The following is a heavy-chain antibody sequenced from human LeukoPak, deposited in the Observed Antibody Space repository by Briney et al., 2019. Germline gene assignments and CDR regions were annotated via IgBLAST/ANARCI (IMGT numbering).Heavy chain of an antibody. J-gene: IGHJ4*02. D-gene: IGHD2-2*01. Sequence: PGGSLRLSCAASGFTFSSYDMHWVRQATGKGLEWVSAIGTAGDTYYPGSVKGRFTISRENAKNSLYLQMNSLRAGDTAVYYCARGKYQLLPDYWGQGTLVTASS. CDR2: IGTAGDT. V-gene: IGHV3-13*04. CDR3: ARGKYQLLPDY. CDR1: GFTFSSYD.